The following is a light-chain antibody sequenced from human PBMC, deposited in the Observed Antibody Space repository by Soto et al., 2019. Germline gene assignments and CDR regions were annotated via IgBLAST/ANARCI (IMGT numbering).Light chain of an antibody. J-gene: IGLJ1*01. CDR3: CSYAGGSTYV. V-gene: IGLV2-23*02. CDR1: SSDVGLYNL. CDR2: EVS. Sequence: QAALPQPASVSGSPGQSITISCTGTSSDVGLYNLVSWYQHHPGKAPKLMIHEVSKRPSGVSSRFSGSKSGNTASLTISGLQAEDEADYYCCSYAGGSTYVFGTGTRSPS.